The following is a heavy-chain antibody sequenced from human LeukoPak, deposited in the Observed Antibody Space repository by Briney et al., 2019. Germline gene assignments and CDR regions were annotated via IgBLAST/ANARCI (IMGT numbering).Heavy chain of an antibody. CDR2: ISAYNGNT. CDR1: GYTVTSYG. D-gene: IGHD2-21*01. Sequence: GVSVKVSCKASGYTVTSYGISCVRQAPGQGLEWMGLISAYNGNTNYAQKLQGRVTMTTDTSTSTAYMELRSLRSDDTVVYYCARDMSYCGGDCYSGSGVDFDYWGQGTLVTVSS. J-gene: IGHJ4*02. CDR3: ARDMSYCGGDCYSGSGVDFDY. V-gene: IGHV1-18*01.